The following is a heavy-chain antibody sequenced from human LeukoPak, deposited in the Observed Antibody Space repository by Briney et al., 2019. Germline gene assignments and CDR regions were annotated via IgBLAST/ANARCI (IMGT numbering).Heavy chain of an antibody. Sequence: GSLRLSCAASGFTVSSNYMSWVRQAPGKGLEWIGSIYYSGSTYYNPSLKSRVTISVDTSKNQFSLKLSSVTAADTAVYYCARDRYSSSPGPHFDYWGQGTLVTVSS. V-gene: IGHV4-39*07. CDR2: IYYSGST. D-gene: IGHD6-13*01. J-gene: IGHJ4*02. CDR3: ARDRYSSSPGPHFDY. CDR1: GFTVSSNY.